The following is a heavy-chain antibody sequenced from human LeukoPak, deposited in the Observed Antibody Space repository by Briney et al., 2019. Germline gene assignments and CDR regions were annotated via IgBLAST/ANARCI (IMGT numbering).Heavy chain of an antibody. CDR1: SGSISSSGYF. D-gene: IGHD3-22*01. Sequence: PSETLSLTCTVSSGSISSSGYFWGWIRLPPGQELEWIGTISYRGLLYYNPSLKSRVTISVDTSRNQFSLRLTSVTAADTGVYYCATAPNHYDSSGFDRWGLGTLVSVSP. CDR2: ISYRGLL. V-gene: IGHV4-39*01. CDR3: ATAPNHYDSSGFDR. J-gene: IGHJ4*02.